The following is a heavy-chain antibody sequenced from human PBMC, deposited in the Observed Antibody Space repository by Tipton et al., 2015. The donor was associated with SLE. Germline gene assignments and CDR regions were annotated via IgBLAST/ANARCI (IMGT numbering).Heavy chain of an antibody. CDR1: GGSFSGYY. V-gene: IGHV4-34*01. CDR3: ARDRYYYDSSGYFTGWDY. CDR2: INHSGST. J-gene: IGHJ4*02. Sequence: TLSLTCAVYGGSFSGYYWSWIRQPPGKGLEWIGEINHSGSTNYNPSLKSRVTISVDTSKNQFSLKLSSVTAADTAVYYCARDRYYYDSSGYFTGWDYWGQGTLATVSS. D-gene: IGHD3-22*01.